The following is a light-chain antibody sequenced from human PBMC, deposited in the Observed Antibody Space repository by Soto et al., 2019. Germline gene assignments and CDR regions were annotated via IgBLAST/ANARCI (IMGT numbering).Light chain of an antibody. CDR2: GAS. CDR1: PSVSSSY. Sequence: EIVMTQSPATLSISSGERATLSCRAHPSVSSSYLAWYQQKPGQPPRLLIYGASSRATGIPDRFSGSGSGTDFTLTISRLEPEDFAVYYCQQRSNWPPITFGQGTRLEIK. V-gene: IGKV3D-20*02. J-gene: IGKJ5*01. CDR3: QQRSNWPPIT.